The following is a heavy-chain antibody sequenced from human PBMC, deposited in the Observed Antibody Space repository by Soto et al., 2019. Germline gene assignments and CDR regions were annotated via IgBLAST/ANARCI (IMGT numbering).Heavy chain of an antibody. CDR3: ARDSHFGVVPLYGMDV. V-gene: IGHV3-30-3*01. D-gene: IGHD3-3*01. J-gene: IGHJ6*02. CDR1: GFTFSSYA. Sequence: GGSLRLSCAASGFTFSSYAMHWVRQAPGKGLEWVAVISYDGSNKYYADSVKGRFTISRDNSKNTLYLQMNSLRAEDTAVYYCARDSHFGVVPLYGMDVWGQGTAVTVSS. CDR2: ISYDGSNK.